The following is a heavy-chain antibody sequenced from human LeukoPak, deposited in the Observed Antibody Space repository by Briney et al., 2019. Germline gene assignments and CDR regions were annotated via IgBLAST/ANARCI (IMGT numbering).Heavy chain of an antibody. CDR3: AREGPRDSSGWYCDY. D-gene: IGHD6-19*01. Sequence: ASVKVSCKASGYTFTSYAMHWVRQAPGQRLEWMGWINAGNGNTKYSQKFQSRVTITRDTSASTAYMELSSLRSEDTAVYYCAREGPRDSSGWYCDYWGQGTLVTVSS. J-gene: IGHJ4*02. V-gene: IGHV1-3*01. CDR2: INAGNGNT. CDR1: GYTFTSYA.